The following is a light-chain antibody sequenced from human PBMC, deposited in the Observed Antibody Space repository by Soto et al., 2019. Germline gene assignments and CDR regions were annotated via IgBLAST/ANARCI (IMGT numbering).Light chain of an antibody. V-gene: IGKV1-39*01. J-gene: IGKJ3*01. CDR2: AAS. CDR1: QTIIRY. CDR3: QQSYSTLFT. Sequence: DIQLTQSPSSLSASVGDRVTITCRASQTIIRYLNWYQQKPGRAPNLLIYAASSLQSGVPSRFSGGGSGTEFTLTISSLQPDDFATYYCQQSYSTLFTFGPGTKVEIK.